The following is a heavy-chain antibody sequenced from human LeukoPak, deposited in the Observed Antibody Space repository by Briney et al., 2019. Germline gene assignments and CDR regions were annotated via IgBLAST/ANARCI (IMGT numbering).Heavy chain of an antibody. CDR1: GGSFSGYY. CDR2: INHSGST. D-gene: IGHD6-13*01. CDR3: ARDRGGSSWYDSYYGMDV. Sequence: SETLSLTCAVYGGSFSGYYWSWIRQPPGKGLEWIGEINHSGSTNYNPSLKSRVTISVDTSKNQFSLKLSSVTAADTAVYYCARDRGGSSWYDSYYGMDVWGQGTTVTVSS. J-gene: IGHJ6*02. V-gene: IGHV4-34*01.